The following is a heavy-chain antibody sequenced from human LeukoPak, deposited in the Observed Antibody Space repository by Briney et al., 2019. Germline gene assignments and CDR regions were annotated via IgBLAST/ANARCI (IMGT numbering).Heavy chain of an antibody. J-gene: IGHJ4*02. Sequence: GGSLRLSCAASGFTFSSHGMSWVRQAPGKGLEWVSHISNTGGTAYYADSVKGRFTISRDNSKNTLYLQMSSLRAEDTAVYYCARAPAGREFDYWGQGTLVTVSS. V-gene: IGHV3-23*01. CDR3: ARAPAGREFDY. D-gene: IGHD2-2*01. CDR2: ISNTGGTA. CDR1: GFTFSSHG.